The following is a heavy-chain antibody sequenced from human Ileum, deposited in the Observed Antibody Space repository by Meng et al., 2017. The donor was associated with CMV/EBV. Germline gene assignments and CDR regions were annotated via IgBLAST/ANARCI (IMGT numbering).Heavy chain of an antibody. CDR1: FSSYW. J-gene: IGHJ4*02. V-gene: IGHV3-74*01. D-gene: IGHD2-2*01. CDR3: ARDFSAAGYCSSTSCYGGY. Sequence: FSSYWMDWVRQAPGKGLVWVSRINSDGSSTSYADSVKGRFTISRDNAKNTLYLQMNSLRAEDTAVYYCARDFSAAGYCSSTSCYGGYWGQGTLVTVSS. CDR2: INSDGSST.